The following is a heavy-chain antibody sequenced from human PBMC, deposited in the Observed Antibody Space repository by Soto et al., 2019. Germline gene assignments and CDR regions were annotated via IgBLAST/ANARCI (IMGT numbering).Heavy chain of an antibody. V-gene: IGHV1-46*01. J-gene: IGHJ6*02. CDR2: INPSGGST. CDR1: GYTFTNYY. D-gene: IGHD3-9*01. CDR3: ARGYDVLTAYYLGGH. Sequence: QVQLVQSGAEVKKPGASVTVSCKASGYTFTNYYIHWVRQAPGQGLEWMGIINPSGGSTNSAQKFQGRFTMTRDTSTSTVYMDLNSLRSEDTALYYCARGYDVLTAYYLGGHWGQGTAVTVSS.